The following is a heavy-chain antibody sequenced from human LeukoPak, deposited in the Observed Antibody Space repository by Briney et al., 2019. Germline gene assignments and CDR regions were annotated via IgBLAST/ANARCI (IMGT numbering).Heavy chain of an antibody. V-gene: IGHV1-8*03. J-gene: IGHJ5*02. CDR2: MNPNTGDT. CDR1: AYTFASYD. D-gene: IGHD3-3*01. Sequence: ASVKVSCKASAYTFASYDINWVRQAAGQGLEWMGWMNPNTGDTAYAQKFKDRLTFTRNTSISTAYMEMSSLRSEDTAVYYCARAGYDFWSGYKNWFDPWGQGTLVTVSS. CDR3: ARAGYDFWSGYKNWFDP.